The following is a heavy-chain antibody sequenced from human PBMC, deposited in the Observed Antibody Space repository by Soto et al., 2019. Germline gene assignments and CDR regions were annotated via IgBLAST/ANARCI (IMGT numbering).Heavy chain of an antibody. V-gene: IGHV3-53*01. Sequence: GGSLRLACAASGFPFSSYTMNGVRQDPGKGLEWVSVHYSGGSTYYADSVQGRFTISRDKSNNTLYLQMRRVRAEDTAVYCCARHRHPRGTVGATSPLDPWGQGTQVTVSS. CDR1: GFPFSSYT. CDR3: ARHRHPRGTVGATSPLDP. D-gene: IGHD1-26*01. J-gene: IGHJ5*02. CDR2: HYSGGST.